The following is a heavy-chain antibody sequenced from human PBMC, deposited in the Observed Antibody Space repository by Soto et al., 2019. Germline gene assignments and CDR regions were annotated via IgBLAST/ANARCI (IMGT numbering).Heavy chain of an antibody. Sequence: GGSLRLSCTASGFTFSSYWMSWVRQAPGKGLGWVANIKEDGSGKYYVDSVKGRFSISRDNAKNSVFLQMNSLTDEDTAMYYCVRGGGGGQLDLWGQGTRVTVSS. V-gene: IGHV3-7*01. CDR2: IKEDGSGK. CDR1: GFTFSSYW. J-gene: IGHJ5*02. D-gene: IGHD2-21*01. CDR3: VRGGGGGQLDL.